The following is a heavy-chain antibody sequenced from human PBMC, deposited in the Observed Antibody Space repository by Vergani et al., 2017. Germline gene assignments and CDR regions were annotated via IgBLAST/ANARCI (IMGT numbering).Heavy chain of an antibody. V-gene: IGHV4-59*01. J-gene: IGHJ4*02. Sequence: QVQLQESGPGLVKPSETLSLTCTVPGGSISSYYWSWIRQPPGKGLEWIGYIYYSGSTNYNPSLKSRVTISVDTSKNQFSLKLSSVTAADAAVYYCARAILTYSGDDSYFDYWGQGTLVTVSS. CDR3: ARAILTYSGDDSYFDY. CDR1: GGSISSYY. CDR2: IYYSGST. D-gene: IGHD5-12*01.